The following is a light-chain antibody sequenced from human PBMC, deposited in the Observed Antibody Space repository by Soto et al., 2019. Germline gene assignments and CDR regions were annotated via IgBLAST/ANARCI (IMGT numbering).Light chain of an antibody. CDR2: LGS. CDR3: MQELQTPIT. J-gene: IGKJ5*01. CDR1: QSLLHSNGNNY. V-gene: IGKV2-28*01. Sequence: DIVVTQFPLSLAVTPGEPACISCNASQSLLHSNGNNYVDWYLQRPGQSPHLLIFLGSNRAPGVPDRFSGSGSATDFALKISRVEAADIGVYYCMQELQTPITFGQGTRLEIK.